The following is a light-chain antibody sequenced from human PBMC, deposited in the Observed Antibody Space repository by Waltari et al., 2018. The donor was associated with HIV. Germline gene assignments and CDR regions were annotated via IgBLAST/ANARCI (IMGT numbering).Light chain of an antibody. CDR1: QSVNSN. CDR3: QQYNSYPWT. V-gene: IGKV3-15*01. CDR2: GTS. J-gene: IGKJ1*01. Sequence: EILMTQSPATLSVSPGERATLSCRASQSVNSNLAWYQQKPGQTPRLLIYGTSTRATDIPARFSGSGSGTEFTLTISSLQPEDFATYYCQQYNSYPWTFGQGTKVEIK.